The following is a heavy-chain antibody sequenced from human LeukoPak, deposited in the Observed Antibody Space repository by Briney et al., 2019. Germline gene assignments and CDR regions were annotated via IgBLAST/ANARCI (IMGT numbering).Heavy chain of an antibody. V-gene: IGHV3-7*01. Sequence: GGSLRLSCAASGFSFSSFWMAWVRQAPGKGLEWVANIEQDGSEKYYVDSVKGRFTISRDNAKNSLYLQMNSLRAEDTAVYYCARDRLAGINWFDPWGQGTLVTVSS. CDR1: GFSFSSFW. CDR2: IEQDGSEK. D-gene: IGHD6-19*01. CDR3: ARDRLAGINWFDP. J-gene: IGHJ5*02.